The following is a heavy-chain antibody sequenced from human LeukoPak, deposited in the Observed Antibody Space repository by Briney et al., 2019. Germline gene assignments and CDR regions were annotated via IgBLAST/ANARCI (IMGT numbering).Heavy chain of an antibody. CDR1: GFMFSYYD. CDR2: ITSGSGI. D-gene: IGHD6-13*01. J-gene: IGHJ4*02. CDR3: ARDTKIGTAAAGTGY. Sequence: GGSLRLSCAASGFMFSYYDMNWVRQAPGRGLEWISKITSGSGIYYADSVRGRFTISRDNGDNSLYLQMDSLRVEDTAVYYRARDTKIGTAAAGTGYWGQGTLVIVSS. V-gene: IGHV3-69-1*01.